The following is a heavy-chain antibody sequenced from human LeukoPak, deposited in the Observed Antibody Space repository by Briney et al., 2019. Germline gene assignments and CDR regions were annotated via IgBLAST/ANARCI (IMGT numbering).Heavy chain of an antibody. CDR3: ASGNFFDY. V-gene: IGHV3-7*01. CDR2: IKEDGSQK. CDR1: GFTFSSNW. J-gene: IGHJ4*02. Sequence: GGSLRLSCAASGFTFSSNWMTWIRQAPGKGLEWVANIKEDGSQKQYVDSVKGRFTISRDNAMNSLYLQMNSLRAEDTAVYYSASGNFFDYWGQGTLVTVSA.